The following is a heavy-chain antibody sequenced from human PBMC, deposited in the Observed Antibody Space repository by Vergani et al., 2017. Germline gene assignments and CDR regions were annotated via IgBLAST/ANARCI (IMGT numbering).Heavy chain of an antibody. V-gene: IGHV1-24*01. CDR2: FDPEDGET. D-gene: IGHD5-12*01. J-gene: IGHJ4*02. CDR3: ATPVGATAYY. Sequence: QVQLVQSGAEVKKPRASVKVSCKVSGYTLTELSMHWGRQAPGKGVEWLGGFDPEDGETIYAQEFQGRVTMTEDTSTDTAYMELSSMRSEDTAVYYCATPVGATAYYWGQGLLVTVSS. CDR1: GYTLTELS.